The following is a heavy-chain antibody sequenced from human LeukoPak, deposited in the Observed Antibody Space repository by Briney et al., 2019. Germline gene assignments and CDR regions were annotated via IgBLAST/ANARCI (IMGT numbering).Heavy chain of an antibody. CDR2: ISSSGDT. Sequence: GGSLRLSCAASGFTFSSYAMSWVCQAPGKGLEWVSAISSSGDTYYAGSVKGRFTISRDNSKNTLYLQMNSLRAEDTAVYYCAKDAVGATAYYFDYWGQGTLVTVSS. CDR3: AKDAVGATAYYFDY. CDR1: GFTFSSYA. J-gene: IGHJ4*02. D-gene: IGHD1-26*01. V-gene: IGHV3-23*01.